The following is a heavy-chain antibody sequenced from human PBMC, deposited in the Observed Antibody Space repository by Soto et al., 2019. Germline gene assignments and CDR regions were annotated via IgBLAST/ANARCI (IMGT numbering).Heavy chain of an antibody. D-gene: IGHD1-26*01. CDR3: ARGYSGSYASGIFVYFDY. CDR1: GGSFSGYY. CDR2: INHSGST. V-gene: IGHV4-34*01. Sequence: SETLSLTCAVYGGSFSGYYWSWIRQPPGKGLEWIGEINHSGSTNYNPSLKSRVTISVDTSKNQFSLKLSSVTAADTAVYYCARGYSGSYASGIFVYFDYWGQGTLVTVSS. J-gene: IGHJ4*02.